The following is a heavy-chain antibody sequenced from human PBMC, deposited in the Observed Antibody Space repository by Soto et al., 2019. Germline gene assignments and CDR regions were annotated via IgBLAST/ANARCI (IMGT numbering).Heavy chain of an antibody. CDR3: AKDLGAYYDYIWGSYRYLDY. D-gene: IGHD3-16*02. J-gene: IGHJ4*02. CDR1: GFTFSSYA. V-gene: IGHV3-23*01. CDR2: ISGSGGST. Sequence: GGSLRLSCAASGFTFSSYAMSWVRQAPGKGLEWVSAISGSGGSTYYADSVKGRFTISRDNSKNTLYLQMNSLRAEDTAVYYCAKDLGAYYDYIWGSYRYLDYWGQGTLVTVSS.